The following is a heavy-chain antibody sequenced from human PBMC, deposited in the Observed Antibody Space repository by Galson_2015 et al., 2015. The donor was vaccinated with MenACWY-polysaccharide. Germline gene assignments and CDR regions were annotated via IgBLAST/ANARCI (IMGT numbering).Heavy chain of an antibody. CDR2: VGVSGYV. D-gene: IGHD2-21*02. J-gene: IGHJ4*02. CDR1: GGSISYGVVLH. Sequence: TLSLTCTASGGSISYGVVLHWTWIRQYPVKGLEWIGLVGVSGYVEFNPCGVSRVSISRDTSKNQFSLRLTTVTGADTARYYCARGVYCGGDCYSGTDYWGQGTLVTVSS. V-gene: IGHV4-31*03. CDR3: ARGVYCGGDCYSGTDY.